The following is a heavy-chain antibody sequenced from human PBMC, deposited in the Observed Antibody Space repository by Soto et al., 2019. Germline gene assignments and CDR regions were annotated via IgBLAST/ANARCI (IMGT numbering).Heavy chain of an antibody. Sequence: SETLSLTCAVYGGSFSGYYWSWIRQPPGNGLEWIGEINHSGSTNYNPSLKSRVTISVDTSKNQFSLKLSSVTAADTAVYYCARDRRLITMVRGVSLWFDPWGQGTLVTVSS. D-gene: IGHD3-10*01. CDR2: INHSGST. CDR3: ARDRRLITMVRGVSLWFDP. CDR1: GGSFSGYY. J-gene: IGHJ5*02. V-gene: IGHV4-34*01.